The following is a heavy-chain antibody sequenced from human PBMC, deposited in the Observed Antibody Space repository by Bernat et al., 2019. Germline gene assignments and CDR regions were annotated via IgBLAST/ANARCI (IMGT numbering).Heavy chain of an antibody. CDR3: ARGSVGDKVDY. CDR1: GGSISSGDYY. J-gene: IGHJ4*02. D-gene: IGHD2-21*01. CDR2: INYCGSA. Sequence: QVQLQESGPGLVKPSQTLSLTCTVSGGSISSGDYYWSWIRQFPHPGKGLEWIGFINYCGSAYYNPSLKSRVVISIATSKSQFSLELSSVTAADTAVYYCARGSVGDKVDYWGQGTLVTVS. V-gene: IGHV4-31*03.